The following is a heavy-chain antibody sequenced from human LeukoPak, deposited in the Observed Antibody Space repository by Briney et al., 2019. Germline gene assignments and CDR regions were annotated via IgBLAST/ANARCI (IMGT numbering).Heavy chain of an antibody. Sequence: ASVKVSCKASGYTFTSYYMHWVRQAPGQGLEWMGMINPTGGSTSYAQKFQGRVTTTRDTSTSTVYMELSSLRSEDTAVYYCTRSKYYGMDVWGQGTTVTVSS. J-gene: IGHJ6*02. CDR3: TRSKYYGMDV. V-gene: IGHV1-46*01. CDR1: GYTFTSYY. CDR2: INPTGGST.